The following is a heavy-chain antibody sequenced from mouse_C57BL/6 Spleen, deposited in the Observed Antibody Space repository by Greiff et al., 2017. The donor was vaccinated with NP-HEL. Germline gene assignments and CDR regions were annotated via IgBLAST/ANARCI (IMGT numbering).Heavy chain of an antibody. CDR1: GYTFTSYW. D-gene: IGHD1-1*01. CDR3: AREGLLLGFAY. CDR2: IHPNSGST. V-gene: IGHV1-64*01. Sequence: VQLQQPGAELVKPGASVKLSCKASGYTFTSYWMHWVKQRPGQGLEWIGMIHPNSGSTNYNEKFKSKATLTVDKSSITAYMQLSSLTSEDSAVYYCAREGLLLGFAYWGQGTLVTVSA. J-gene: IGHJ3*01.